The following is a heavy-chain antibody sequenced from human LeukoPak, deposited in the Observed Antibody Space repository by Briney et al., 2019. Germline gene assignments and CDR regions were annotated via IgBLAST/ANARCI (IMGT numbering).Heavy chain of an antibody. CDR2: IWYDGSKK. J-gene: IGHJ4*02. Sequence: GGSLRLSCAASGFTFSSYGMHWVRQAPGKGLEWVAVIWYDGSKKYYADSVKGRFTISRDNSKNTLSLQMNSLRAEGTAVYYCAKGRGTTVTSAANYWGQGTLVTVSS. CDR3: AKGRGTTVTSAANY. CDR1: GFTFSSYG. D-gene: IGHD4-17*01. V-gene: IGHV3-33*06.